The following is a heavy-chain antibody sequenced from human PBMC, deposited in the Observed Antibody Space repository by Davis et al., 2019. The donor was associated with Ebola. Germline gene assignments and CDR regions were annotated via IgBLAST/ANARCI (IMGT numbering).Heavy chain of an antibody. CDR3: AKATSNVWFDV. D-gene: IGHD6-19*01. Sequence: AESLTLSCAVSGLVFRTYVMSWVRQAPGKGPQWVAVISYDGTDNYYADSVKGRFTISRDNSKNTLHLQMNSLRVEDTAIYYCAKATSNVWFDVWGQGTMVTVAS. CDR1: GLVFRTYV. CDR2: ISYDGTDN. V-gene: IGHV3-30*18. J-gene: IGHJ3*01.